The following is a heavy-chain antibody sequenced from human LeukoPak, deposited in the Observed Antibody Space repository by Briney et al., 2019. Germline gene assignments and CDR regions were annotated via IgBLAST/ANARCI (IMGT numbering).Heavy chain of an antibody. J-gene: IGHJ4*02. CDR2: IIASSGST. Sequence: GGSLRLSCAASGFSFNNYAMSWVRQAPGKGLEWVALIIASSGSTLYADSVKGRFTISRDNSKNMVYLQMNSLRAEDTAVYYCAKGGYDYIEIAYFDYWSQGTLVTVSS. CDR3: AKGGYDYIEIAYFDY. CDR1: GFSFNNYA. D-gene: IGHD5-12*01. V-gene: IGHV3-23*01.